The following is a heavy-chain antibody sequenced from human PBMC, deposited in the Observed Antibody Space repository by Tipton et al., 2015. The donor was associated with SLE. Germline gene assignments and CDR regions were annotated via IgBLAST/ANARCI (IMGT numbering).Heavy chain of an antibody. J-gene: IGHJ3*01. V-gene: IGHV3-9*01. CDR1: GFGFDDYA. Sequence: SLRLSCTASGFGFDDYAMHWVRQAPGKGLEWVSGISWNSGSIGFADSVKGRFTISGDSAKNSLYLLMNSLRAEDTALYYCAKDSEVAGSSDAFDLWGQGTMVTVSS. D-gene: IGHD6-19*01. CDR3: AKDSEVAGSSDAFDL. CDR2: ISWNSGSI.